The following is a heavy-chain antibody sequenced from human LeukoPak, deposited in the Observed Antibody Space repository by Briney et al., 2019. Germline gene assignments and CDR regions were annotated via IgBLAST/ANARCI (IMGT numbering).Heavy chain of an antibody. Sequence: GGSLRLSCVASGFSFKTDGMHWVRQAPGKGLEWVAHIRHDGSLIYYSESARGRFTISGDNSKNTLYLQMNSLRSDDTAVYYCTRGDDYGSNMRLPKFNWFDPWGQGSLVTVSS. V-gene: IGHV3-30*02. J-gene: IGHJ5*02. CDR1: GFSFKTDG. CDR3: TRGDDYGSNMRLPKFNWFDP. D-gene: IGHD4-17*01. CDR2: IRHDGSLI.